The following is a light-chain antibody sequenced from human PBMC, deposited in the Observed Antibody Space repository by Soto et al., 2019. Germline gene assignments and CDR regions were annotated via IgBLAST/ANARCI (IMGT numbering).Light chain of an antibody. J-gene: IGKJ2*01. CDR1: QSVTSGY. CDR2: DAS. V-gene: IGKV3-11*01. Sequence: EIVLTQSPVTLSLSPGDRATLSCRASQSVTSGYLTWYQHKLGQAPRLLIYDASSRAPGIPARFSGSGSGTDFTLTISSLEPEDFAVYYCHQRDTWPRTFDQGTKLEMK. CDR3: HQRDTWPRT.